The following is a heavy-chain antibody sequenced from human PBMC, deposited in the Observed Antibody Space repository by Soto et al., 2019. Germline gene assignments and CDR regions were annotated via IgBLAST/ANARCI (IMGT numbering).Heavy chain of an antibody. D-gene: IGHD3-3*01. CDR2: INAGNGNT. CDR3: ARLVGYYAPLDV. J-gene: IGHJ6*02. CDR1: GYTFTSYA. V-gene: IGHV1-3*01. Sequence: ASVKVSCKASGYTFTSYAMHWVRQAPGQRLEWMGWINAGNGNTKYSQKFQGRVTITRDTSASTAYMELSSLRFEDTAVYYCARLVGYYAPLDVWGQGTTVTVSS.